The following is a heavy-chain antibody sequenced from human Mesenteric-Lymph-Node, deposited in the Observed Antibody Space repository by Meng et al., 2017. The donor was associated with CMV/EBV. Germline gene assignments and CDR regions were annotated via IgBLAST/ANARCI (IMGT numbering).Heavy chain of an antibody. Sequence: GESLKISCAASGFTFSSYAMRWVRQAPGKGLEWVAVISYDGSNKYYADSVKGRFTISRDNSKNTLYLQMNSLRAEDTAVYYCAREQCSTSCNYYYYGMDVWGQGTTVTVSS. J-gene: IGHJ6*02. CDR2: ISYDGSNK. V-gene: IGHV3-30-3*01. CDR3: AREQCSTSCNYYYYGMDV. D-gene: IGHD2-2*01. CDR1: GFTFSSYA.